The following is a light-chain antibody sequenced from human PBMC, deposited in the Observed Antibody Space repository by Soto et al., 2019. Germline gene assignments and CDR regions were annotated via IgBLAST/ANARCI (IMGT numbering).Light chain of an antibody. J-gene: IGKJ5*01. CDR2: GAS. Sequence: EIAMTQPAGTLSLCPGHRGPLSSRASQTVSKHYLAWCQQKPGQAPRVIMYGASRRATGIPDRFSGGGSGTDFTLTSSRLEPEDFAVYFCQQYAGPPTTFGQGTRLEIK. CDR1: QTVSKHY. V-gene: IGKV3-20*01. CDR3: QQYAGPPTT.